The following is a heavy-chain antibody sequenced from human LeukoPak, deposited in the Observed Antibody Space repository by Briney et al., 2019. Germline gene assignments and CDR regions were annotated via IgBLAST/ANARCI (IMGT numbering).Heavy chain of an antibody. CDR3: ARERKELRFLED. CDR1: GGTFSSYA. Sequence: SVKVSCKASGGTFSSYAISWVRQAPGQGLEWMGGIIPIFGTANYAQKFQGRVTITADQSTSTAYMELSSLRSEDTAVYYCARERKELRFLEDWGQGTLVTVFS. V-gene: IGHV1-69*13. CDR2: IIPIFGTA. J-gene: IGHJ4*02. D-gene: IGHD3-3*01.